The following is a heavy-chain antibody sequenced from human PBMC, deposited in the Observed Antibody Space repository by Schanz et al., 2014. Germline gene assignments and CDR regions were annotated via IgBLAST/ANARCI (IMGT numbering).Heavy chain of an antibody. CDR2: INVGNGNM. V-gene: IGHV1-3*01. J-gene: IGHJ3*02. D-gene: IGHD5-18*01. CDR1: GYTFTSYS. Sequence: QVQLVQSGAEVKKPGASVKVSCKASGYTFTSYSIHWVRQAPGQGLEWMGWINVGNGNMKYSQKFQGRVTITRDTSASTAYMELTSLRSEDTAVYYCTRGGYSYALSAFDIWGQGTTVTVSS. CDR3: TRGGYSYALSAFDI.